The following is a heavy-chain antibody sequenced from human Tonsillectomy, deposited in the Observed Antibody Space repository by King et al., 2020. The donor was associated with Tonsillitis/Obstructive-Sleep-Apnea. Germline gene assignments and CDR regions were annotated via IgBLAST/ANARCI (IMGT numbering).Heavy chain of an antibody. CDR1: GGSISSRNW. Sequence: QLQESGPGLVKPSGTLSLTCAVSGGSISSRNWWSWVRQPPGKGLEWIGEIYHSGSTNYNPSLKSRVTISVNKSKNQFSLKLSPVTAADTAVYYCARDREGYGSGWSDFDYWGQGTLVTVSS. D-gene: IGHD6-19*01. CDR3: ARDREGYGSGWSDFDY. V-gene: IGHV4-4*02. CDR2: IYHSGST. J-gene: IGHJ4*02.